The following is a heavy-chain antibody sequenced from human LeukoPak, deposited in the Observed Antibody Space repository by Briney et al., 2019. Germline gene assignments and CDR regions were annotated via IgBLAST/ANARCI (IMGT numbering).Heavy chain of an antibody. CDR2: IYHSGST. CDR3: ARDLHIAAASKFDY. J-gene: IGHJ4*02. D-gene: IGHD6-13*01. CDR1: GGSISSSNW. Sequence: PSETLSLTCAVSGGSISSSNWWSWVRQPPGKGLEWIGEIYHSGSTNYNPSLKSRVTISVDKSKNQFSLKLSSVTAADTAVYYCARDLHIAAASKFDYWGQGTLVTVSS. V-gene: IGHV4-4*02.